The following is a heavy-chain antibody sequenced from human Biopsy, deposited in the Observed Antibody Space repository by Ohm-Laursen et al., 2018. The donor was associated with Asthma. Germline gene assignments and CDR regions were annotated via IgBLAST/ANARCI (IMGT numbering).Heavy chain of an antibody. CDR2: ISVYNGNT. V-gene: IGHV1-18*01. J-gene: IGHJ6*02. Sequence: ASVKVSSKTSGYIFNSAGITWVRQAPGQGLEWMGWISVYNGNTKVAQKLQDRVTMITDTSTSTAYMELRSLRSDDTAVYFCARAVDYSHYYGIDVWGQGTTVTVS. D-gene: IGHD3-10*01. CDR1: GYIFNSAG. CDR3: ARAVDYSHYYGIDV.